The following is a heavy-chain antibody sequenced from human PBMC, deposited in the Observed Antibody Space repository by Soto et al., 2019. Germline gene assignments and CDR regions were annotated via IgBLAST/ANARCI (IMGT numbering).Heavy chain of an antibody. CDR3: ARYPSVANYWYFDL. CDR1: GGSISSGGNY. J-gene: IGHJ2*01. Sequence: QVQLQESGPGLVKPSQTLSLTCTVSGGSISSGGNYWSWIRQHPGKGLEWIGYIYYSGSTYYNPSLKRRVTISVDTSKNQFSVKLSSVTAADTAVYYCARYPSVANYWYFDLWGRGTLVTVSS. CDR2: IYYSGST. V-gene: IGHV4-31*03. D-gene: IGHD2-15*01.